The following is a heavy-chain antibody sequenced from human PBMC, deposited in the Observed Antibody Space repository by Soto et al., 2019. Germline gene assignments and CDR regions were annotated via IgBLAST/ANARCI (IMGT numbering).Heavy chain of an antibody. CDR3: ARTIGYCSSTSCYAWFDP. Sequence: QVTLKESGPVLVKPTETLTLTCTVSGFSLSNARMGVSWIRQPPGKALEWLAHIFSNDEKSYSTSLKSRLTISKDTSKSQVVLTMTNMDPVDTATYYCARTIGYCSSTSCYAWFDPWAREPWSPSPQ. CDR2: IFSNDEK. CDR1: GFSLSNARMG. V-gene: IGHV2-26*01. J-gene: IGHJ5*02. D-gene: IGHD2-2*01.